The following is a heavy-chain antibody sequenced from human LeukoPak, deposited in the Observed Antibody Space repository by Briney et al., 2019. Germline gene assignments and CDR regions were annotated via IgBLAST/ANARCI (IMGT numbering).Heavy chain of an antibody. V-gene: IGHV4-39*07. Sequence: SETLSLTCTVSGGSISSSSYSWGWIRQPPGKGLEWIGEINHSGSTNYNPSLKSRVTISVDTSKNQFSLKLSSVTAADTAVYYCARTIPLRFLEWLPYYYYGMDVWGQGTTVTVSS. CDR2: INHSGST. CDR1: GGSISSSSYS. CDR3: ARTIPLRFLEWLPYYYYGMDV. D-gene: IGHD3-3*01. J-gene: IGHJ6*02.